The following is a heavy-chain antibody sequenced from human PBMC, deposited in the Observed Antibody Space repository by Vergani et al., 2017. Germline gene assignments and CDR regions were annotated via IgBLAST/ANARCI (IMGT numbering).Heavy chain of an antibody. CDR3: ATKSXGTPGCQIGYFRE. Sequence: QVHLVESGGGVVQPGRSLRLSCVVSGFTSSYSGMHWVRQAPGKGLEWVAGISYDGTQKYFADSVKGRFTISRDNSKSTLYLQMNSLRTEDTAVYYCATKSXGTPGCQIGYFREWGQGTLVTVSS. D-gene: IGHD1-1*01. V-gene: IGHV3-30*03. CDR1: GFTSSYSG. J-gene: IGHJ1*01. CDR2: ISYDGTQK.